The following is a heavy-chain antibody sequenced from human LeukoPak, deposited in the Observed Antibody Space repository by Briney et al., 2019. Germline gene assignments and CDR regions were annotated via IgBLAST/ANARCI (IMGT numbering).Heavy chain of an antibody. D-gene: IGHD5-12*01. CDR1: GFTFSSYS. CDR2: ISSSSSYI. CDR3: ARDLRSINPSDIVATIGRPPFDY. V-gene: IGHV3-21*01. J-gene: IGHJ4*02. Sequence: GGSLRLSCAASGFTFSSYSMNWVRQAPGKGLEWVSSISSSSSYIYYADSVKGRFTISRDNAKNSLYLQMNSLRAEDTAVYYCARDLRSINPSDIVATIGRPPFDYWGQGTLVTVSS.